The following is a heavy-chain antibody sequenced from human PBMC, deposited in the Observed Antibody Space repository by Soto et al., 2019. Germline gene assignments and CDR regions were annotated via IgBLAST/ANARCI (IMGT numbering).Heavy chain of an antibody. CDR2: IIPLFGTP. D-gene: IGHD3-10*01. J-gene: IGHJ4*02. Sequence: QVQLVQSGAEVKKPGSSVKVSCKASGGIFSTYAISWLRQAPGQGLEWRGGIIPLFGTPNYAQRFQGRVTITADESTSTAYMELSRLRSEDTDVYYCARDRDDYGSGNYYNRIDFWGQGTLVTVSS. CDR3: ARDRDDYGSGNYYNRIDF. CDR1: GGIFSTYA. V-gene: IGHV1-69*01.